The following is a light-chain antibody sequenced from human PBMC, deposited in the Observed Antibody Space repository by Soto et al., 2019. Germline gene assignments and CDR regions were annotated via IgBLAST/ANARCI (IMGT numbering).Light chain of an antibody. CDR3: SSYTTSSTRV. CDR2: EVS. J-gene: IGLJ3*02. Sequence: QSVLTQPASVSGSPGQSITISCTGTSSDVGGYNYVSWYQQQPGKAPKLMIYEVSNRPSGVSNRFSGSKSGNTASLTISGLQAEDEADYYCSSYTTSSTRVFGGGTQLTVL. CDR1: SSDVGGYNY. V-gene: IGLV2-14*01.